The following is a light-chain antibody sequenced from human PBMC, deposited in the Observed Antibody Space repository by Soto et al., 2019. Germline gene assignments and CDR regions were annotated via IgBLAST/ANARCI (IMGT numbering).Light chain of an antibody. CDR1: QGISAY. CDR2: GAS. CDR3: HSYDSIPRT. Sequence: DIQMAQSPSSLSASIGDRATITCRASQGISAYLAWYQQRPGNAPNLLIYGASILQSGVPSRFSGSGSGTHFTLTISSLQPEDVATYYCHSYDSIPRTFGQGTTVEIK. J-gene: IGKJ1*01. V-gene: IGKV1-27*01.